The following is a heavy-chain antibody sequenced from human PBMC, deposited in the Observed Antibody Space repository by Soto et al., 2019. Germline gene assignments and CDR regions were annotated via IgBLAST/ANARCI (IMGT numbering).Heavy chain of an antibody. CDR3: ARDPWRYFDY. Sequence: PSETLSLTCTVSGGSISSSSYYWGWIRQPPGKGLEWIGSIYYSGSTYYNPSLKSRVTISVDTSKNQFSLKLSSVTAADTAVYYCARDPWRYFDYWGQGTLVTVS. V-gene: IGHV4-39*01. J-gene: IGHJ4*02. CDR2: IYYSGST. D-gene: IGHD3-3*01. CDR1: GGSISSSSYY.